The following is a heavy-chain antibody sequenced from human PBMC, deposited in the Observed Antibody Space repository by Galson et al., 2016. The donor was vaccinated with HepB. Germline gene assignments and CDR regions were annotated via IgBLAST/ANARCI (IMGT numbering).Heavy chain of an antibody. CDR3: LSTTLTTAL. CDR2: ISDSGDKT. Sequence: SLRLSCAASGFTFSDLGMRWVRQAPGKGLEWVSSISDSGDKTFYADSVEGRFTVSRDNSKNTLFLHMTSLRADDTALYYCLSTTLTTALGDQGTLVIVSA. CDR1: GFTFSDLG. J-gene: IGHJ4*02. D-gene: IGHD4-17*01. V-gene: IGHV3-23*01.